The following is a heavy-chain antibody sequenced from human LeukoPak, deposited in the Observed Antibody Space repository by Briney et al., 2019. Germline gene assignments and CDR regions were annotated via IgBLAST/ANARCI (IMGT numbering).Heavy chain of an antibody. Sequence: PSETLSLTCTVSSVSITDYYWSWIRQPPGKGLEWIAYIFHTGDTRYNPFLKSRIIISLDTSKNQFSLKLNSVTAADTAVYYCARHPLRGGFDFWGQGALVTVSS. CDR1: SVSITDYY. CDR2: IFHTGDT. CDR3: ARHPLRGGFDF. J-gene: IGHJ4*02. V-gene: IGHV4-59*08.